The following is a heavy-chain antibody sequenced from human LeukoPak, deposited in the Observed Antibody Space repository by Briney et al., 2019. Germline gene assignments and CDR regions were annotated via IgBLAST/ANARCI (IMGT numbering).Heavy chain of an antibody. D-gene: IGHD3/OR15-3a*01. Sequence: PSETLSLTCAVYGGSFSGYYWGWIRQPPGKGLEWIGEINRGGSTNYNPSLKSRVTISIDTSRSYFSLKLSSVTAADTAVYYCARGRGTGSYFYDWGQGTLVTVSS. CDR2: INRGGST. CDR1: GGSFSGYY. J-gene: IGHJ4*02. CDR3: ARGRGTGSYFYD. V-gene: IGHV4-34*01.